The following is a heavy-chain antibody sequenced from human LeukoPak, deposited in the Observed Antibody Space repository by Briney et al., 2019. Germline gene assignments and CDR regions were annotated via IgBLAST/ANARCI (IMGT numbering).Heavy chain of an antibody. D-gene: IGHD3-9*01. CDR2: ISGDGGST. Sequence: GGSLRLSCAASGFTFDDYAMHWVRQAPGKGLEWVSLISGDGGSTYYADSVKGRFTISRDNSKNSLYLQMNSLRTEDTALYYCALPLLTHDWLYSTADYWGQGTLVTVSS. CDR3: ALPLLTHDWLYSTADY. V-gene: IGHV3-43*02. J-gene: IGHJ4*02. CDR1: GFTFDDYA.